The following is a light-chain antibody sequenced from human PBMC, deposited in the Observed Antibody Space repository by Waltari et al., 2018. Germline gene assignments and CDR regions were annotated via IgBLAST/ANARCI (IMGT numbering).Light chain of an antibody. V-gene: IGLV2-14*03. Sequence: QSALTQPASVSGSPGQSITISCTGTSSDVGSYNYVSWYQQHPGKAPKLIIYDVTNRPSGVSNRFSGSKSDNTASLTISGLQAEDEADYYCSSYMDTTTLELFGGGTSLTVL. CDR3: SSYMDTTTLEL. CDR1: SSDVGSYNY. CDR2: DVT. J-gene: IGLJ2*01.